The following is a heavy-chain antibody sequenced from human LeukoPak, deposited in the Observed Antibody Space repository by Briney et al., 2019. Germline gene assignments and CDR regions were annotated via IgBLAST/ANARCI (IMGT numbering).Heavy chain of an antibody. J-gene: IGHJ3*02. CDR1: GFNFGVYN. D-gene: IGHD2/OR15-2a*01. Sequence: TGGSLRLSCAATGFNFGVYNVNWVRQAPGKGLEWVSSISSRSSYMDYTDSVRGRFTVSRDNAQDTLYLQMTGLRVEDTAVYYCARESNFADSFDIWGQGTMVTVSS. V-gene: IGHV3-21*01. CDR2: ISSRSSYM. CDR3: ARESNFADSFDI.